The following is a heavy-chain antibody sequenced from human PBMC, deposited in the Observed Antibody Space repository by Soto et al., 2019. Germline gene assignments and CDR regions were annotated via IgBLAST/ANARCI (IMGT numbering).Heavy chain of an antibody. CDR3: ARGRWFGELVDY. Sequence: PSETLSLTCTASGGSISSYYWSWIRQPPGKGLEWIGYIYYSGSTNYNPSLKSRVTISVDTSKNQFSLKLSSVTAADTAVYYCARGRWFGELVDYWGQGTLVTVSS. V-gene: IGHV4-59*01. CDR1: GGSISSYY. J-gene: IGHJ4*02. D-gene: IGHD3-10*01. CDR2: IYYSGST.